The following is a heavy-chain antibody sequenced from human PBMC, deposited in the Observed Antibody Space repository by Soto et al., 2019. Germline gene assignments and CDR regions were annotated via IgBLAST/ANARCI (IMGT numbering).Heavy chain of an antibody. V-gene: IGHV4-31*03. CDR2: IYYSGST. CDR1: GGSISSGGYY. CDR3: ARVQPLTGTYYFDY. Sequence: SETLSLTCTVSGGSISSGGYYWSWIRQHPGKGLEWIGYIYYSGSTYYNPSLKSRVTISVDTSKNQFSLKLSSVTAADTAVYYCARVQPLTGTYYFDYWGQGTLVTVSS. D-gene: IGHD3-10*01. J-gene: IGHJ4*02.